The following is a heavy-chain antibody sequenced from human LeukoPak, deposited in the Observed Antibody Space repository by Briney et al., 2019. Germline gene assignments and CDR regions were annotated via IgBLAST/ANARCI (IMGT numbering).Heavy chain of an antibody. Sequence: SETLSLTCTVSGGSISSYYWSWIRQTPGKGLEWIGYIYYSGSTNYNPSLKSRVTISVDTSKNQFSLKLSSVTAADTAVYYCARLDDFWSPFDPWGQGTLVTVSS. J-gene: IGHJ5*02. CDR3: ARLDDFWSPFDP. CDR1: GGSISSYY. D-gene: IGHD3-3*01. V-gene: IGHV4-59*08. CDR2: IYYSGST.